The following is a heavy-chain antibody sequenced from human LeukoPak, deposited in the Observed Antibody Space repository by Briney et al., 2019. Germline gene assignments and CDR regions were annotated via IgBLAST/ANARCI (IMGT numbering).Heavy chain of an antibody. CDR2: INPSGGSK. J-gene: IGHJ3*02. Sequence: ASVKVSCKASGYTFTTYYMHWVRQAAGQGLEWMGIINPSGGSKNYAQKFQGRLTMTRDTSTSTVYMNLSGLRSEDTAVYYCARDATDDSFDIWGQGTMVTVSS. CDR1: GYTFTTYY. V-gene: IGHV1-46*01. CDR3: ARDATDDSFDI.